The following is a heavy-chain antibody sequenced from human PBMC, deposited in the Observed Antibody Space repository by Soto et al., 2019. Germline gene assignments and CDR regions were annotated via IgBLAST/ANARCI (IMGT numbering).Heavy chain of an antibody. CDR3: ARGRYCLTGRCFPNWFDS. D-gene: IGHD2-15*01. CDR2: IYKSTTA. Sequence: SETLSLTCSVSGDSISTVDYFWAWIRQPPGQALEYIGYIYKSTTAYYNPSFEGRVAISLDTSKSQFSLTVTSVTAADTAVYFCARGRYCLTGRCFPNWFDSWGQGTLVTVSS. J-gene: IGHJ5*01. CDR1: GDSISTVDYF. V-gene: IGHV4-30-4*01.